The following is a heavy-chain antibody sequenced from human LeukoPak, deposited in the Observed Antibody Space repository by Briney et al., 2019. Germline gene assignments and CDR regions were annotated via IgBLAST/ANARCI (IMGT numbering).Heavy chain of an antibody. CDR3: ARDGYSSGWYVGWFDP. CDR2: ISYDGSNK. Sequence: PGRSLRLSCAASGFTFSSYAMHWVRQAPGKGLEWVAVISYDGSNKYYADSVKGRFTISRDNSKNTLYLQMNSLRAEDTAVCYCARDGYSSGWYVGWFDPWGQGTLVTVSS. J-gene: IGHJ5*02. V-gene: IGHV3-30*04. D-gene: IGHD6-19*01. CDR1: GFTFSSYA.